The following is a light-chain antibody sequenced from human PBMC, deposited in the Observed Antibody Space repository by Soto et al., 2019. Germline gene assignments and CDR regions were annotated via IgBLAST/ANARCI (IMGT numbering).Light chain of an antibody. CDR2: EAN. CDR1: SNDVGSYNL. Sequence: QSVLPQPASVSGSPGQSITISCTGTSNDVGSYNLVSWYQQHPGKAPKLMIYEANKRPSGVSNRFSGSKSGNTASLTISGLQAEDEADYYCCSYAGSSTFYVFGNGTRSQS. J-gene: IGLJ1*01. CDR3: CSYAGSSTFYV. V-gene: IGLV2-23*01.